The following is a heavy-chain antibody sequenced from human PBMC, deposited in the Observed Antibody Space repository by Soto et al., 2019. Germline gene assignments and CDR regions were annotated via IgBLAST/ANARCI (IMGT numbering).Heavy chain of an antibody. J-gene: IGHJ4*02. Sequence: QVQLVESGGGVIQSGSSLRLSCAGSGFSFSSYGMHWDRQAPGKEQEWVAIVYNDGSNKYYGDSVKGRFTISRDNSRNSVFLQMNSLRADDTAVYYCARDANLGFRSSWFMDYRGQGTRVTVSS. CDR2: VYNDGSNK. D-gene: IGHD6-13*01. V-gene: IGHV3-33*01. CDR3: ARDANLGFRSSWFMDY. CDR1: GFSFSSYG.